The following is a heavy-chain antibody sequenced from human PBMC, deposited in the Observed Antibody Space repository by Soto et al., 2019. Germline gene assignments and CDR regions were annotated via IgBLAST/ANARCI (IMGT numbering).Heavy chain of an antibody. J-gene: IGHJ5*02. CDR3: ARDAAEPGESDRFDQ. CDR1: GDSIKXXXX. Sequence: QVQLQESGPXQVSPSGXXSLSCNVYGDSIKXXXXXXXXXXXXXXXLEWIGEVFHKGITYYNPSFASRVTMSVDKSRNQFSLLMTSLTASDTAKYYCARDAAEPGESDRFDQWGQGIMVAVSS. D-gene: IGHD2-15*01. CDR2: VFHKGIT. V-gene: IGHV4-4*02.